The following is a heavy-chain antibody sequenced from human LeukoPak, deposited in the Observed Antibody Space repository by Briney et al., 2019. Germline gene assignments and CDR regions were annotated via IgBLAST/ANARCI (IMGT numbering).Heavy chain of an antibody. CDR3: ARDSGGITMIVVVPDAFDI. Sequence: ASVKVSCKASGYTFISYYMHWVRQAPGQGLEWMGIINPSGGSTSYAQKFQGRVTMTRDTSTSTVYMELSSLRSEDTAVYYCARDSGGITMIVVVPDAFDIWGQGTMVTVSS. D-gene: IGHD3-22*01. CDR1: GYTFISYY. J-gene: IGHJ3*02. CDR2: INPSGGST. V-gene: IGHV1-46*01.